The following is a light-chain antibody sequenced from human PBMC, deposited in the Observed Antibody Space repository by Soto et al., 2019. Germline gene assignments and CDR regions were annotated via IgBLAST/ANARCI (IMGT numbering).Light chain of an antibody. CDR3: TSYASGSSHVV. V-gene: IGLV2-14*01. Sequence: QSALTQPASVSGSPGQSITLSCTGTSSDIGGYDYVSWYQRHPGKAPKLIIYDVNNRPSGVSNRFSGSKSGNTASLTISGLSAEDEAVYYYTSYASGSSHVVFGGGTKLTVL. CDR2: DVN. J-gene: IGLJ2*01. CDR1: SSDIGGYDY.